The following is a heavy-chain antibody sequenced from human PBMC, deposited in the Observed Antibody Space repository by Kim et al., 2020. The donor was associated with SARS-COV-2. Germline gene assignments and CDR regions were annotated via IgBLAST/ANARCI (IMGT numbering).Heavy chain of an antibody. J-gene: IGHJ4*02. Sequence: RFTISRDKAKNSLYLQMNSLRAEDTAVYYCARGGILTYYYDSSGYYELDYWGQGTLVTVSS. V-gene: IGHV3-48*03. D-gene: IGHD3-22*01. CDR3: ARGGILTYYYDSSGYYELDY.